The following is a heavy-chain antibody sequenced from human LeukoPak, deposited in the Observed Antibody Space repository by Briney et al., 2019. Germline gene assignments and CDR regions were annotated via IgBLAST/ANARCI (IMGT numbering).Heavy chain of an antibody. V-gene: IGHV1-24*01. J-gene: IGHJ4*02. CDR1: GYTLTELS. CDR3: ATYYYDSSGYYYLDY. D-gene: IGHD3-22*01. CDR2: FDPEDGET. Sequence: ASVKVSCKVSGYTLTELSMHWVRQAPGKGLEWMGGFDPEDGETIYAQKFQGRVTMTEDTSTDTAYMELSSLRSEDTAVYYCATYYYDSSGYYYLDYWGQGTLVTVSS.